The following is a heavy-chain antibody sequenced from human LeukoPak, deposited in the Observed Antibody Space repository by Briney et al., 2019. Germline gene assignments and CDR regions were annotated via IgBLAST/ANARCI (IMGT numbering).Heavy chain of an antibody. CDR1: GSSISSYY. D-gene: IGHD4-17*01. Sequence: SETLSLTCTVSGSSISSYYWSWIRQPPGKGLEWIGYIYYSGSTNYNPSLKSRVTISVDTSKNQFSLKLSSVTAADTAVYYCARGYGDYVPIDIWGQGTMVTVSS. CDR3: ARGYGDYVPIDI. CDR2: IYYSGST. J-gene: IGHJ3*02. V-gene: IGHV4-59*01.